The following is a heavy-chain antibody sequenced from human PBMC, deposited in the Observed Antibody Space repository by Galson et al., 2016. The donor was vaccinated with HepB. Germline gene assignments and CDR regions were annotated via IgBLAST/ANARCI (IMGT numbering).Heavy chain of an antibody. J-gene: IGHJ4*02. CDR3: ARDGGSWGPEDF. D-gene: IGHD3-16*01. V-gene: IGHV4-61*02. CDR1: GGSISAAGYY. CDR2: ISHSGST. Sequence: TLSLTCTVSGGSISAAGYYWAWIRQPAGEGLEWIGRISHSGSTVYNYSLNNRVTISIDTSKNQFYLNLSSVTAADTAVCYCARDGGSWGPEDFWGQGTLVTVVS.